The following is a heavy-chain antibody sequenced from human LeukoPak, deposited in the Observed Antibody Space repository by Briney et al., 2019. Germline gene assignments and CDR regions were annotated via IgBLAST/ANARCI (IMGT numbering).Heavy chain of an antibody. CDR1: GFTFSSYS. CDR2: ISSSSSTI. J-gene: IGHJ4*02. V-gene: IGHV3-48*01. D-gene: IGHD3-10*01. CDR3: ARDRYGSGSRLEV. Sequence: PGGSLRLSCAASGFTFSSYSMSWVRQAPGEGLEWVSYISSSSSTIYYADSVKGRFTISRDNAKNSLYLQMNSLRAEDTAVYYCARDRYGSGSRLEVWGQGTLVTVSS.